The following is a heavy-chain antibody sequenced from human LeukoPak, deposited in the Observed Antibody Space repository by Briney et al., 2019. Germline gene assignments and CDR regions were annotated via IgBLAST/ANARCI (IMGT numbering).Heavy chain of an antibody. D-gene: IGHD3-10*01. V-gene: IGHV4-34*01. CDR2: INHSGST. J-gene: IGHJ4*02. CDR1: GGSFSGYY. Sequence: PSETLSLTCAVYGGSFSGYYWSWIRQPPGKGLEWIGEINHSGSTNYNPSLKSRVTISVDTSKNQFSLKLSSVTAADTAVYYCARGLLLWFGESIPTFDYWSQGTLVTVSS. CDR3: ARGLLLWFGESIPTFDY.